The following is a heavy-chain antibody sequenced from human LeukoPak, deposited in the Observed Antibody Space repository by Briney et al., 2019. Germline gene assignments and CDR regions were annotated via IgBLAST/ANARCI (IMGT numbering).Heavy chain of an antibody. V-gene: IGHV4-39*01. Sequence: SETLSLTCTVSGGSISSYYWTWIRQPPGKGLEWIGSIYYSGSTYYNPSLKSRVTIPVDTSKNQFSLKLSSVTAADTAVYYCARHDGAYYDTFDYWGQGTLVTVSS. CDR2: IYYSGST. J-gene: IGHJ4*02. CDR1: GGSISSYY. CDR3: ARHDGAYYDTFDY. D-gene: IGHD3-22*01.